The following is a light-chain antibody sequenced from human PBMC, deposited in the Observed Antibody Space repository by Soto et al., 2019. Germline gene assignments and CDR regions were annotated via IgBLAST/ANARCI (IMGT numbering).Light chain of an antibody. V-gene: IGKV1-39*01. J-gene: IGKJ2*01. CDR2: TAS. CDR3: QQSYSTPPT. CDR1: QYISNY. Sequence: DIKMTQSPSSLSASVGDRVTITCRARQYISNYLNWYQQKSGTAPKLLIHTASTLQSGVPPRFSGRGSGPDFTLTISSVPPDDFAIYYWQQSYSTPPTFGQGTTLEIK.